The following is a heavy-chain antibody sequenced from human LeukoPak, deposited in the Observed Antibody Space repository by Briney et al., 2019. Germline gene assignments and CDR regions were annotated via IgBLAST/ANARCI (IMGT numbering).Heavy chain of an antibody. CDR3: ARGDCSSTSRYPLGEYFQH. CDR2: ISYDGSNK. V-gene: IGHV3-30-3*01. D-gene: IGHD2-2*01. CDR1: GFIFSSYA. J-gene: IGHJ1*01. Sequence: SRGSLRLSCAASGFIFSSYAMHWVRQAPGKGLEWVAVISYDGSNKYYADSVKGRFTVSRDNSKNTLYLQMNSLRAEDTAVYYCARGDCSSTSRYPLGEYFQHWGQGTLVTVSS.